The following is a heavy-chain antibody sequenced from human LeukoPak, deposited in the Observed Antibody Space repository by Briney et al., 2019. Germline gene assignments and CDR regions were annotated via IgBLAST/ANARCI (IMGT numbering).Heavy chain of an antibody. Sequence: PSETLSLTCTVSGGSISSYYWSWVRQPPGKGLEWIGYIYYSGSTYYNPSLKSRVTISVDTSKNQFSLKLSSVTAADTAVYYCARESIAAAEPSYYYYYGMDVWGQGTTVTVSS. CDR2: IYYSGST. CDR3: ARESIAAAEPSYYYYYGMDV. CDR1: GGSISSYY. J-gene: IGHJ6*02. D-gene: IGHD6-13*01. V-gene: IGHV4-59*06.